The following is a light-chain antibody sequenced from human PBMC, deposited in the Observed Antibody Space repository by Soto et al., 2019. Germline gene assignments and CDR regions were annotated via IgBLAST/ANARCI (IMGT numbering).Light chain of an antibody. V-gene: IGKV3-20*01. CDR2: GAS. J-gene: IGKJ2*01. Sequence: EIVLTQSPGTLSLSPGERATLSCRASQSVRSSYLAWYQRKPGQAPRLLIYGASSRATGVPDRFSGSGSGTDFTLTISRLEPEEFAGYYCQQYDSAPYTFGQGTQLEIK. CDR3: QQYDSAPYT. CDR1: QSVRSSY.